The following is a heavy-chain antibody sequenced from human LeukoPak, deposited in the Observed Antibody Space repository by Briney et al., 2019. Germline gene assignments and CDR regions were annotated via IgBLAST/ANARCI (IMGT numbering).Heavy chain of an antibody. CDR2: IYHSGST. J-gene: IGHJ4*02. V-gene: IGHV4-38-2*02. CDR3: AKFTTGAWESGRITEIDY. Sequence: PSETLFLTCTVSGYSISSGYYWGWIRQPPGKGLEWIGSIYHSGSTYYNPSLKSRVTISVDTSKNQFSLKLSSVTAADTAVYYCAKFTTGAWESGRITEIDYWGQGTLVTVSS. CDR1: GYSISSGYY. D-gene: IGHD4-17*01.